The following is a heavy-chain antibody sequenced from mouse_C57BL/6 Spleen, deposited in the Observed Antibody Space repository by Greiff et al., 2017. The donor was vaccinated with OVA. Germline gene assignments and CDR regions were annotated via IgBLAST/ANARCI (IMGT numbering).Heavy chain of an antibody. D-gene: IGHD1-1*01. CDR1: GFSLTSYA. Sequence: VQLVESGPGLVAPSQSLSITCTVSGFSLTSYAISWVRQPPGKGLEWLGVIWTGGGTNYNSALKSRLSISKDNSKSQVFLKMNSLQTDDTARYYCARNYYYGSSDYCDYWGQGTTLTVSS. CDR2: IWTGGGT. CDR3: ARNYYYGSSDYCDY. V-gene: IGHV2-9-1*01. J-gene: IGHJ2*01.